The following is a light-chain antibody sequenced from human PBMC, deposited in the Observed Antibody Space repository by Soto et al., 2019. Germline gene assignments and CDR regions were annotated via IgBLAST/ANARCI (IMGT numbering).Light chain of an antibody. CDR1: SSNIGAGYD. CDR3: QSYDSTLSGL. CDR2: GNN. J-gene: IGLJ2*01. Sequence: QSVLTQPPSVSGAPGQRVTISCTGSSSNIGAGYDVHWYQQLPGTAPKLLIYGNNNRPSGVPDRLSGSKSGTSASLAITGLQAEDESDYYCQSYDSTLSGLFGGGTKLTVL. V-gene: IGLV1-40*01.